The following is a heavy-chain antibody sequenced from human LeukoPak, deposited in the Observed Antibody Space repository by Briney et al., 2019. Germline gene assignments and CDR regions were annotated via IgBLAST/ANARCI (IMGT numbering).Heavy chain of an antibody. J-gene: IGHJ3*01. Sequence: PGGSLRLSCTASGFTFSTHWMTWVRQGPGKGLEWVANIKPGGSEKYYVDSVKGRFTISRDNAKNSLYLQMNSLRAEDTAVYYCATFRFLGTWGQGTMVTVSP. D-gene: IGHD3-3*01. CDR3: ATFRFLGT. CDR2: IKPGGSEK. CDR1: GFTFSTHW. V-gene: IGHV3-7*03.